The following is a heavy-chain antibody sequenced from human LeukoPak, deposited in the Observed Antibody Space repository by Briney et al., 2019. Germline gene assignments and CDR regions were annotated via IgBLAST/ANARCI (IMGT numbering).Heavy chain of an antibody. J-gene: IGHJ3*02. CDR3: ARVRPQFHSAFDI. CDR2: IIPIFGTA. V-gene: IGHV1-69*13. D-gene: IGHD2-21*01. CDR1: GGTFSSYA. Sequence: GASVKVSCKASGGTFSSYAISWVRQAPGQGLEWMGGIIPIFGTANYAQKFQGRVTITADEFTSTAYMELSTLRSDDTAVYYCARVRPQFHSAFDIWGQGTLVTVSP.